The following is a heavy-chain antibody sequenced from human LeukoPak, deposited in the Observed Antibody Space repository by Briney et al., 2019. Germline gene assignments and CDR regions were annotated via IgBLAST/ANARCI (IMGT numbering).Heavy chain of an antibody. V-gene: IGHV5-51*01. CDR2: IYPADSDT. CDR3: AKRGGSRSFYSLDH. Sequence: GESLKISCKGSGYSFTSYWIGWVRQKPGKGLEWMGIIYPADSDTRYSPSFQGQVTISADKSTTTAYLQWSSLKASDTAIYYCAKRGGSRSFYSLDHWGRGIPVTVSS. D-gene: IGHD3-10*01. J-gene: IGHJ4*02. CDR1: GYSFTSYW.